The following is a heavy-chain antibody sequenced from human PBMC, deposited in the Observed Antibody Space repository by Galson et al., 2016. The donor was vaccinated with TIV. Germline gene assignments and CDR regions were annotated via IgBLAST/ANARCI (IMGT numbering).Heavy chain of an antibody. Sequence: SVKVSCKASGDTFSSLSIIWVRQAPGQGLEWMGRIIPTLSLADYAQKFQGRVTITADRSTSTVYMELSSLRSDDAAVYYCAREVAHVDSVIFNADAFDIWGQGTTVTVSS. CDR1: GDTFSSLS. D-gene: IGHD5-18*01. CDR2: IIPTLSLA. V-gene: IGHV1-69*04. CDR3: AREVAHVDSVIFNADAFDI. J-gene: IGHJ3*02.